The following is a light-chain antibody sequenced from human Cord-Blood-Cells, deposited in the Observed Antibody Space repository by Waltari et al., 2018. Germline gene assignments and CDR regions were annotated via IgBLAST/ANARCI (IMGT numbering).Light chain of an antibody. V-gene: IGLV1-40*01. CDR1: SPNIGAGYD. CDR3: QSYDSSLSGWV. Sequence: QSVLTQPPSVSGAPGQRGTISCTGSSPNIGAGYDVHWYQQLPGTAPKLLIYGNSNRPSGVPDRFSGSKSCTSASLAITGLQAEDEADYYCQSYDSSLSGWVFGGGTKLTVL. CDR2: GNS. J-gene: IGLJ3*02.